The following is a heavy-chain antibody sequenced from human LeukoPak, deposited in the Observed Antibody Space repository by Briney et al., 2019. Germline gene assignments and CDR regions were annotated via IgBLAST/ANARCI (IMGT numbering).Heavy chain of an antibody. CDR1: GLALSNYA. CDR3: AKVNYYQPYF. Sequence: GGSLRLSCAASGLALSNYAMSWVRPAPGKGLEWVSTIDVTTGGSYYADSVKGRFTISRDTFQHTLYLQLTSLRVDDTAIYYCAKVNYYQPYFWGQGTLVTVSS. CDR2: IDVTTGGS. D-gene: IGHD2-2*01. J-gene: IGHJ4*02. V-gene: IGHV3-23*01.